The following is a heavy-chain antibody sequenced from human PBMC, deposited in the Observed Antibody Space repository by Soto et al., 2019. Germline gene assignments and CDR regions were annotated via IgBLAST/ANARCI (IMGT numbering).Heavy chain of an antibody. J-gene: IGHJ4*02. CDR2: ISGSGGST. D-gene: IGHD2-2*02. Sequence: EVQLLESGGGLVQPGGSLRRSCAASGFTFSSYAMSWVRQARGKGLEWVSAISGSGGSTYYADSVKGRFTISRDNSKNSLYLQMNSLRAEDTAVYYCANSATHRPVPAAIYFYYCGQGTLVTVSS. V-gene: IGHV3-23*01. CDR1: GFTFSSYA. CDR3: ANSATHRPVPAAIYFYY.